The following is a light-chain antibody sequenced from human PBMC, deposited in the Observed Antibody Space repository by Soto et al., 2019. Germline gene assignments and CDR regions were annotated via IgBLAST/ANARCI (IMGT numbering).Light chain of an antibody. CDR3: QQSYNTPIT. CDR1: QNIASF. CDR2: ATS. Sequence: DIQMTQSPSSLSASVGGRVTIACRASQNIASFLSWYQRKPGTAPKLLIYATSRLYGGVPSSFSGSGSGTDFTLTISSLQPEDFAPYYCQQSYNTPITFGQGTRLEIE. J-gene: IGKJ5*01. V-gene: IGKV1-39*01.